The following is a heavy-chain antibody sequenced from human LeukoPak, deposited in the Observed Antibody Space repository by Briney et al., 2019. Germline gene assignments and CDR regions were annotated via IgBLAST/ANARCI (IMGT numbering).Heavy chain of an antibody. CDR3: ARGYCSGGSCYSYYYYNYMDV. D-gene: IGHD2-15*01. CDR2: IHYSGST. J-gene: IGHJ6*03. CDR1: GGSISSSSYY. V-gene: IGHV4-39*07. Sequence: SETLSLACTVSGGSISSSSYYWGWIRQPPGKGLEWIGSIHYSGSTNYNPSLKSRVTISVDTSKNQFSLKLSSVTAADTAVYYCARGYCSGGSCYSYYYYNYMDVWGKGTTVTDSS.